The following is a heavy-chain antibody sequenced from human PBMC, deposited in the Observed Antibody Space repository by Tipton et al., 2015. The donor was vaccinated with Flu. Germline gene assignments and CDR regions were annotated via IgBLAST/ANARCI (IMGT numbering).Heavy chain of an antibody. CDR1: GFTFSSYA. CDR2: ISGSGGNT. D-gene: IGHD3-16*01. V-gene: IGHV3-23*01. Sequence: SLRLSCAASGFTFSSYAMSWVRQAPGKGLEWVSGISGSGGNTYYADSVKGRFTISRDNSKNTLYLKMNSLRAGDTAVYYCAKNPMIMITFGGVILGFWGQGTLVTVSS. CDR3: AKNPMIMITFGGVILGF. J-gene: IGHJ4*02.